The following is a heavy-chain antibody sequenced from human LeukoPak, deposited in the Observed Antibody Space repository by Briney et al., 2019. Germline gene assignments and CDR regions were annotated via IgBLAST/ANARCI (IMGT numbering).Heavy chain of an antibody. CDR3: ATIGGGSGSRYYYYYMDV. D-gene: IGHD3-10*01. J-gene: IGHJ6*03. V-gene: IGHV1-69*05. CDR2: IIPIFGTA. Sequence: SVKVSCKASGGTFSSYAISWVRQAPGQGLEWMGGIIPIFGTANYAQKFQGRVTITTDESTSTAYKELSSLRSEDTAVYYCATIGGGSGSRYYYYYMDVWGKGTTVTVSS. CDR1: GGTFSSYA.